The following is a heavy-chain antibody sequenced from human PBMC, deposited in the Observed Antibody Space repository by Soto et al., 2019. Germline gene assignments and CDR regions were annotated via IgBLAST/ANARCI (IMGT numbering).Heavy chain of an antibody. V-gene: IGHV3-43*01. CDR1: GFTFDDYT. J-gene: IGHJ4*02. D-gene: IGHD1-1*01. Sequence: GGSLRLSCAASGFTFDDYTMHWVRQAPGKGLEWVSLISWDGGSTYYADSVKGRFTISRDNSKNSLYLQMNSLRTEDTALYYCAKIHRYDPDFDYWGQGTLVTVSS. CDR3: AKIHRYDPDFDY. CDR2: ISWDGGST.